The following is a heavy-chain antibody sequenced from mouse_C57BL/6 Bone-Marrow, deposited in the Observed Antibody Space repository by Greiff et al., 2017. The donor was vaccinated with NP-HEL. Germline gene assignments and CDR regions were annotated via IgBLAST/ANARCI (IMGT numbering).Heavy chain of an antibody. CDR2: INPNNGGT. V-gene: IGHV1-22*01. Sequence: EVQLQESGPELVKPGASVKMSCKASGYTFTDYNMHWVKQSHGKSLEWIGYINPNNGGTSYNQKFKGKATLTVNKSSSTAYMELRSLTSEDSAVYYCASKGYGWFAYWGQGTLVTVSA. D-gene: IGHD2-2*01. J-gene: IGHJ3*01. CDR1: GYTFTDYN. CDR3: ASKGYGWFAY.